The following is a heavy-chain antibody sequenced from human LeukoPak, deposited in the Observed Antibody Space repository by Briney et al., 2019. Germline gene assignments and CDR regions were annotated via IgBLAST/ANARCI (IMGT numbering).Heavy chain of an antibody. Sequence: ASVKVSCKASGYTFTSYGISWVRQAPGQGLEWMGWISAYNGNTNYAQKLQGRVTMTADTSTSTAYMELRSLRSDDTAVYYCARDVVVVVAATGKNWFDPWGQGTLVTVSS. D-gene: IGHD2-15*01. CDR3: ARDVVVVVAATGKNWFDP. CDR1: GYTFTSYG. CDR2: ISAYNGNT. V-gene: IGHV1-18*01. J-gene: IGHJ5*02.